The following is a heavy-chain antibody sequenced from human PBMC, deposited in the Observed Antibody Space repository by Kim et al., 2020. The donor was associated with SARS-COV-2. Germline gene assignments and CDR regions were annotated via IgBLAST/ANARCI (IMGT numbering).Heavy chain of an antibody. D-gene: IGHD6-13*01. CDR3: TKLLPAAGSGY. Sequence: GGSLRLSCAASGFTFNNYAMTWVRQAPGKGLEWVSAIGPSGGTTYYADSVKGRFTVSRDNSKNTLYLHMDSLRAEDTAVYYCTKLLPAAGSGYWGQGTL. J-gene: IGHJ4*02. V-gene: IGHV3-23*01. CDR2: IGPSGGTT. CDR1: GFTFNNYA.